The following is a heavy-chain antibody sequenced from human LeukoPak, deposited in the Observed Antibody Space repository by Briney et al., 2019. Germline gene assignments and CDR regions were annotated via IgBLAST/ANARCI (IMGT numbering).Heavy chain of an antibody. CDR1: GFTFSSYA. J-gene: IGHJ4*02. Sequence: GGSLRLSCAASGFTFSSYAMHWVRQAPGKGLEWVAVISYDGSNKYYADSVKGRFTISRDDSKNTLYLQMNSLRAEDTAVYYCAREEYGGGQGTLVTVSS. D-gene: IGHD4-17*01. CDR2: ISYDGSNK. CDR3: AREEYG. V-gene: IGHV3-30-3*01.